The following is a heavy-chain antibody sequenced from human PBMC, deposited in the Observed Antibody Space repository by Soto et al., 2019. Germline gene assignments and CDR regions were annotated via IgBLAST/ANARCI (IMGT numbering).Heavy chain of an antibody. J-gene: IGHJ1*01. CDR3: TRLNDYGYVEYFEH. V-gene: IGHV5-51*01. CDR2: IYPGDSDS. Sequence: GESLKISCKGSGYSFTSFWIGWGRQMPWKGLEWMGIIYPGDSDSRYSPSFQGQVTISSDKSISTAYLQWSSLKASDTAIYSCTRLNDYGYVEYFEHWGQGTLVTVSS. CDR1: GYSFTSFW. D-gene: IGHD4-17*01.